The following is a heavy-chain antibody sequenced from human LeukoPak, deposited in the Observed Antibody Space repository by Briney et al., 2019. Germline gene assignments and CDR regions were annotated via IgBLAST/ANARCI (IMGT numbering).Heavy chain of an antibody. CDR2: ISSSGNSI. V-gene: IGHV3-11*01. CDR1: GITFSDYY. D-gene: IGHD5-18*01. CDR3: ASRPGYSSAFDQ. Sequence: PGGSLRLSCAGSGITFSDYYMNWIRQAPGKGLEWVSSISSSGNSIFYADSVKGRFTISRDNAKNSMFLQMNSLRAEDTALYYCASRPGYSSAFDQWGQGTLVTVSS. J-gene: IGHJ4*02.